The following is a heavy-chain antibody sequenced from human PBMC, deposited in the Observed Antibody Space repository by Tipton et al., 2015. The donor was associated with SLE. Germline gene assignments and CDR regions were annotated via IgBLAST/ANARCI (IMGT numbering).Heavy chain of an antibody. D-gene: IGHD3-22*01. J-gene: IGHJ4*02. Sequence: QLVQSGGGLVQPGGSLRLSCAGSGFNFRSYTMNWVRQAPGKGLEWVSYISLSSSTIYYADSVKGRFTISRDNAKNSLYLQMNSLRDEDTAVYYCASQVYYYGSSGYYYPLWGRGTLVTVSS. V-gene: IGHV3-48*02. CDR2: ISLSSSTI. CDR3: ASQVYYYGSSGYYYPL. CDR1: GFNFRSYT.